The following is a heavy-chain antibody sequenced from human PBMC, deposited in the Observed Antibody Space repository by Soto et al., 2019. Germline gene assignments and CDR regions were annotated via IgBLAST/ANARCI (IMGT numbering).Heavy chain of an antibody. CDR2: IIPILGIA. CDR1: GGTFSSYT. V-gene: IGHV1-69*02. D-gene: IGHD3-22*01. Sequence: QVQLVQSGAEVKKPGSSVKVSCKASGGTFSSYTISWVRQAPGQGLEWMGRIIPILGIANYAQKFQGRVTITADKSTSTAYMELSSLRSEDTAVYYCASSSGYYSAEYFQHWGQGTMVTVSS. J-gene: IGHJ1*01. CDR3: ASSSGYYSAEYFQH.